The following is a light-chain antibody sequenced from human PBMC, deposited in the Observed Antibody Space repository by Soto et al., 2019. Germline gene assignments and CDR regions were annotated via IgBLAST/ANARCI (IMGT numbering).Light chain of an antibody. Sequence: DNQMTQSPSSLSASVGDRFTITCRASQSISSYLNWYQQKPGKAPKLLIYAASSLQSGVPSRFSGSGSGTDFTLTISSLQPEDFATYYCQQSYSTPLTFGGGTKVEIK. J-gene: IGKJ4*01. V-gene: IGKV1-39*01. CDR2: AAS. CDR3: QQSYSTPLT. CDR1: QSISSY.